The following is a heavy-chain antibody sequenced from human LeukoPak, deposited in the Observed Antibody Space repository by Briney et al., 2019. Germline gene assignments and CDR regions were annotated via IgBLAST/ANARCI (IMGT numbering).Heavy chain of an antibody. Sequence: SEPLSLTCTASGGSISSYNWSWIRQPPEKGLEWIGTFYYNGSTNYNPSLKSRVTISADKSNNTFSLQLSSLTAADTAVYYCARGGYDYVWGSYRINNWFDPWGQGAMVTVSS. CDR3: ARGGYDYVWGSYRINNWFDP. CDR1: GGSISSYN. J-gene: IGHJ5*02. CDR2: FYYNGST. V-gene: IGHV4-59*12. D-gene: IGHD3-16*01.